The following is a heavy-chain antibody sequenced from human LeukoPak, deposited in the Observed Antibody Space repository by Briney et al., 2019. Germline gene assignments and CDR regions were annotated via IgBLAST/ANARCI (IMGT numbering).Heavy chain of an antibody. D-gene: IGHD6-6*01. V-gene: IGHV1-46*01. CDR3: ARDIAARRNYFDY. Sequence: ASVKVSCTASGYTFTSYDINWVRQATGQGLEWMGIINPSGGSTSYAQKFQGRVTMTRDMSTSTVYMELSSLRSEDTAVYYCARDIAARRNYFDYWGQGTLVTVSS. CDR2: INPSGGST. CDR1: GYTFTSYD. J-gene: IGHJ4*02.